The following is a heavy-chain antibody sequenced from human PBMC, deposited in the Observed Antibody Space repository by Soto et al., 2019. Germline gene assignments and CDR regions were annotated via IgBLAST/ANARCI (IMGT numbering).Heavy chain of an antibody. Sequence: SVKVSCKASGYTFTSYDINWVRQATGQGLEWMGRIIPALGTATYAQKFQGRVTITADESATTVYMELNSLRSEDTAVYYCARPDFGDYWYFDLWGRGTLVT. J-gene: IGHJ2*01. V-gene: IGHV1-69*11. D-gene: IGHD4-17*01. CDR2: IIPALGTA. CDR1: GYTFTSYD. CDR3: ARPDFGDYWYFDL.